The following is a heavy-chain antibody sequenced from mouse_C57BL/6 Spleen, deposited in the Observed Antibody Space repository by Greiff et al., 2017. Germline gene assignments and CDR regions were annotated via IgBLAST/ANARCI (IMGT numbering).Heavy chain of an antibody. J-gene: IGHJ4*01. CDR3: AKKKDSGWGYAMDD. CDR1: GFSLTSYG. CDR2: IWRGGST. Sequence: VQLVESGPGLVQPSQSLSITCTVSGFSLTSYGVHWVRQSPGKGLEWLGVIWRGGSTDYNAAFMSRLSITKDNSKSQVIFKMNRLQADDTAIYYGAKKKDSGWGYAMDDWGQGTSVTVAS. V-gene: IGHV2-5*01.